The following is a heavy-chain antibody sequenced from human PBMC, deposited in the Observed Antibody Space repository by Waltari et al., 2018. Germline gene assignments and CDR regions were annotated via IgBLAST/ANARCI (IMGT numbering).Heavy chain of an antibody. V-gene: IGHV6-1*01. D-gene: IGHD3-3*01. CDR2: TYYRSNWYS. J-gene: IGHJ4*02. Sequence: QVQLQQSGPGLVKPSQTLSLTCAISGDSVSSNRAAWDWIRQSPSRGLEWLGRTYYRSNWYSHYAESVKSRMTINADTSKNEFSLQLTSVSPEDTGLYFCARTTITVFGVVVGALDNWGPGTLVTVSS. CDR1: GDSVSSNRAA. CDR3: ARTTITVFGVVVGALDN.